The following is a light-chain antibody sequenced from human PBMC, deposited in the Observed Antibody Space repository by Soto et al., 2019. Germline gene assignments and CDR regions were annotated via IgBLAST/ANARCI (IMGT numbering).Light chain of an antibody. CDR1: SSDVGGYNY. CDR2: EVS. Sequence: QSALTQPASVSGSPGQSITISCTGTSSDVGGYNYVSWYQQHPGKAPKLMIYEVSNRPSGVSNRFSGSKSGNTASLTISGLQAEDEAAYYCSSYTSSSIDYVFGTGTQLTVL. J-gene: IGLJ1*01. V-gene: IGLV2-14*01. CDR3: SSYTSSSIDYV.